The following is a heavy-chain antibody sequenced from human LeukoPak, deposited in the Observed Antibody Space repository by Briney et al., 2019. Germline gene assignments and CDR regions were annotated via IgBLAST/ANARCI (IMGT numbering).Heavy chain of an antibody. CDR2: ISSSGSTI. CDR3: ARESRQWLVLGGVDY. Sequence: PGGSLRLSCAASGFTFSDYHMSWIRQAPGKGLEWVSYISSSGSTIYYADSVKGRFTISRDNAKNSLYPQMNSLRAEDTAVYYCARESRQWLVLGGVDYWGQGTLVTVSS. CDR1: GFTFSDYH. D-gene: IGHD6-19*01. V-gene: IGHV3-11*04. J-gene: IGHJ4*02.